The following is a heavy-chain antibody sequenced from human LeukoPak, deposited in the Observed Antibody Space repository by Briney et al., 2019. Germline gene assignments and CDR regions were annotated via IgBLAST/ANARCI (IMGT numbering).Heavy chain of an antibody. V-gene: IGHV3-23*01. CDR2: LSGDGSTP. J-gene: IGHJ4*02. CDR1: GFTFSSYA. Sequence: GGSLRLSCAASGFTFSSYAMNWVRQAPGKGLEWVSTLSGDGSTPYYADSVKGRFTISRDNSKNTLFLQMNSLRAEDTAVYYCAKRGFSPSSCNFDYWGQGTLVAVSS. D-gene: IGHD2-2*01. CDR3: AKRGFSPSSCNFDY.